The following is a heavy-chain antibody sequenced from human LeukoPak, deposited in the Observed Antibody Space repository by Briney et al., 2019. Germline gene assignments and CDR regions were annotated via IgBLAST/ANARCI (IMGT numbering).Heavy chain of an antibody. J-gene: IGHJ4*02. CDR3: ARVGSDFWSGYHFDY. Sequence: GGSLSLSCAPSGFTFRRYSMNWVRQAPARGLDGVSSIKGRRGDIFYPDSVKDRFTTSRENAKNSMYLHMNSLRAEDTAVYYCARVGSDFWSGYHFDYWGQGTLVTVSS. CDR1: GFTFRRYS. D-gene: IGHD3-3*01. V-gene: IGHV3-21*01. CDR2: IKGRRGDI.